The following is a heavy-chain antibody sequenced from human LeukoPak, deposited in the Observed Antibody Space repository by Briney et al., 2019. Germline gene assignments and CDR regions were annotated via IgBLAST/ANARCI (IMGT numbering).Heavy chain of an antibody. CDR1: GFSFGSYA. Sequence: AGGSLRLSCAASGFSFGSYAMNWVRQAPGEGLEWVSAISGRGDRTYYADSVKGRFTISRDNSKNTLYLQMNSLRAEDTAVYYCARDILEYDYDSSGYYDAFDIWGQGTMVTVSS. D-gene: IGHD3-22*01. V-gene: IGHV3-23*01. CDR3: ARDILEYDYDSSGYYDAFDI. CDR2: ISGRGDRT. J-gene: IGHJ3*02.